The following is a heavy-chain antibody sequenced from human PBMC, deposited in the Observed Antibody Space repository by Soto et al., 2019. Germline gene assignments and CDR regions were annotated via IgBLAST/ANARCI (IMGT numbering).Heavy chain of an antibody. CDR1: VFTFTSSA. Sequence: SVKVSCKASVFTFTSSAVQWVRQARGQRLEWIGWIVVGSGNTNYAQKFQERVTITRDMSTSTAYMELSSLRSEDTVVYYCARVYDFWSGYYYYGMDVWGQGTTVTVSS. D-gene: IGHD3-3*01. CDR3: ARVYDFWSGYYYYGMDV. V-gene: IGHV1-58*01. J-gene: IGHJ6*02. CDR2: IVVGSGNT.